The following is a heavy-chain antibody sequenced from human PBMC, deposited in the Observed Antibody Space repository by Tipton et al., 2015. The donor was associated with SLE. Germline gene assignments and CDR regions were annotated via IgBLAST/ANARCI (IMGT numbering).Heavy chain of an antibody. CDR3: ARRHYSGPFDS. Sequence: TLSLTCSVSDGSISTTNYYWGWLRQPPGKGLEWIGSIFYTGSTYYNPSLNSRVSFSIDTSENHFSLRLNSVTAADTAVYYCARRHYSGPFDSWGQGTLVTVSS. CDR2: IFYTGST. D-gene: IGHD5-12*01. V-gene: IGHV4-39*07. CDR1: DGSISTTNYY. J-gene: IGHJ4*02.